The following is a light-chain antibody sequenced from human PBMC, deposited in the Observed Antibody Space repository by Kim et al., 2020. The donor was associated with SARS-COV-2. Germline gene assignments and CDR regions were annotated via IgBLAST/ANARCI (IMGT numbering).Light chain of an antibody. CDR2: GAS. Sequence: EIVLTQSPGTLSLSPGERASLSCRASQSVSSSYLAWYQLKPGQAPRLLIYGASSRATGIPDRFSGSGSGTDFTLTISRLEPEDFAVYYCQQYFGSPTTFGPGTKVDIK. V-gene: IGKV3-20*01. CDR3: QQYFGSPTT. J-gene: IGKJ3*01. CDR1: QSVSSSY.